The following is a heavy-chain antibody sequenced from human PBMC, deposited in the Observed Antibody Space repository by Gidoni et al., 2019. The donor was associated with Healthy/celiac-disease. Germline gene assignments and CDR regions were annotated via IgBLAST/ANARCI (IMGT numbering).Heavy chain of an antibody. D-gene: IGHD5-12*01. CDR1: GGSISSYY. J-gene: IGHJ4*02. V-gene: IGHV4-59*01. Sequence: QVQLPESDPGLVKPSEPLSLTCPVSGGSISSYYWRWIRQPPGKGLEWIGYIYSSGSTNDNPSRKSRVTISVDKTKNQFSLKLSSVTAADTAVYYCARGAGKRDGYNYWGQGTLVTVSS. CDR3: ARGAGKRDGYNY. CDR2: IYSSGST.